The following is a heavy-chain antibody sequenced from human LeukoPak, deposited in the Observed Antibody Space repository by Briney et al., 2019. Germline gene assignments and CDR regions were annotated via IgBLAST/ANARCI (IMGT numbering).Heavy chain of an antibody. CDR2: IKEDGSEK. J-gene: IGHJ4*02. CDR1: GYSISSGYY. D-gene: IGHD5-12*01. CDR3: ARAERSGYDIDY. V-gene: IGHV3-7*01. Sequence: HPSETLSLTCTVSGYSISSGYYWGWIRQPPGKGLEWVANIKEDGSEKYYVDSVKGRFTISRDNAKNSLYLQMNSLRGEDTAVYYCARAERSGYDIDYWGQGTLVTVSS.